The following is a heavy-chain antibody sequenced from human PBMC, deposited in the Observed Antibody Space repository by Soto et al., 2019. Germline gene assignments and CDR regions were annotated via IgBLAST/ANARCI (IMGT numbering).Heavy chain of an antibody. CDR1: GYTFTGYD. Sequence: ASVKVSCKSSGYTFTGYDMHWVRQAPGQGLEWMGWINPNSGGTNYAQKFQGRVTMTRDTSISTAYMELNTLTSEDTAVYYCARGLYGSADFWGQGTLVTVS. D-gene: IGHD3-10*01. CDR3: ARGLYGSADF. V-gene: IGHV1-2*02. J-gene: IGHJ4*02. CDR2: INPNSGGT.